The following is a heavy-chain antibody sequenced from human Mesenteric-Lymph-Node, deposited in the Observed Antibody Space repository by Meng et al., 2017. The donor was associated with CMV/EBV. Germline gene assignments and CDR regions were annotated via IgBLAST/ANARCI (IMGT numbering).Heavy chain of an antibody. Sequence: GESLKISCVGSGFTFSRSAMTWVRQSPGKGLEWVASIGSAVGSTLYADSLEGRFTISRDNAKNTVFLQMNNVRDDDTAVYYCAKHMGDYGDYEADYWGQGTLVTVSS. CDR1: GFTFSRSA. CDR2: IGSAVGST. D-gene: IGHD4-17*01. V-gene: IGHV3-23*01. CDR3: AKHMGDYGDYEADY. J-gene: IGHJ4*02.